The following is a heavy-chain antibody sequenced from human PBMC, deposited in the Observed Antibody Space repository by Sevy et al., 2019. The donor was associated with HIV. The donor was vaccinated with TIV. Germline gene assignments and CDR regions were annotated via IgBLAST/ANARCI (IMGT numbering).Heavy chain of an antibody. CDR1: GFTFSSYS. V-gene: IGHV3-21*01. D-gene: IGHD6-13*01. Sequence: GSLRLSCVASGFTFSSYSMHWVRQAPWKGLEWVSSVSSSSDYIYYADSVKGRFTISRDNAKNSLYLQMNSLRAEDTAVYYCAKSWGSITAAGLDYWGQGTLVTVSS. CDR3: AKSWGSITAAGLDY. CDR2: VSSSSDYI. J-gene: IGHJ4*02.